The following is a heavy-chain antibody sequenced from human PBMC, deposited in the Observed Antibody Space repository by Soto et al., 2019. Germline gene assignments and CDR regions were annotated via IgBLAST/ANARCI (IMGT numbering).Heavy chain of an antibody. V-gene: IGHV3-30*18. CDR1: GLTFSSYG. CDR3: EKDSGYDSYFAY. CDR2: ISYDGSNK. Sequence: GGALRLSCAASGLTFSSYGMHWVRQAPGKGLEWVAVISYDGSNKYYADSVKGRFTISRDNSKNTLYLQMNSLRAEDTAVYYCEKDSGYDSYFAYGGQGTLVPVSS. J-gene: IGHJ4*02. D-gene: IGHD5-12*01.